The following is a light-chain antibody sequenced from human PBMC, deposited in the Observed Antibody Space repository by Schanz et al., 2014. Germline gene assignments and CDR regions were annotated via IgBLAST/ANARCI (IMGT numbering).Light chain of an antibody. Sequence: EIVLTQSPATLSLSPGERATLSCRASQSVSSYLAWYQQKPGQAPRLLIYGASSRATGIPDRFSGSGSGTDFTLTISDLEPEDFAVYYCQQYGNSPHTFGQGTKLEIK. V-gene: IGKV3-20*01. CDR1: QSVSSY. CDR3: QQYGNSPHT. CDR2: GAS. J-gene: IGKJ2*01.